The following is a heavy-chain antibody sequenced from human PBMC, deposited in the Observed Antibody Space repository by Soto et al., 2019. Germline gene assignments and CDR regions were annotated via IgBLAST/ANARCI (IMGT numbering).Heavy chain of an antibody. D-gene: IGHD1-26*01. CDR2: INPNSGGT. CDR1: GYTFTGYY. CDR3: ARWIPLLLKTRDV. V-gene: IGHV1-2*02. J-gene: IGHJ6*02. Sequence: ASVKVSCQASGYTFTGYYMHWVRQAPGQGLEWMGWINPNSGGTNYAQKFQGRVTMTRDTSISTAYMELRRLRSNDTAVYYCARWIPLLLKTRDVCSQGTTVTVSS.